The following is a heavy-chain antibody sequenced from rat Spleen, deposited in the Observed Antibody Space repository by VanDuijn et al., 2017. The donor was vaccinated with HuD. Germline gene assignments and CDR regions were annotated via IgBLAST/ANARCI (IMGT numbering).Heavy chain of an antibody. V-gene: IGHV5-22*01. CDR1: RFTFSDYY. CDR3: ASLNYPPLF. Sequence: EVQLVESGGGLVQPGRSLKLSCAASRFTFSDYYMAWVRQAPKKGLEWVASISYEGSSTYSGDSVKGRFTISRDNAKSTLYLQMNSLRSEDTATYYCASLNYPPLFWGQGVMVTVSS. J-gene: IGHJ2*01. D-gene: IGHD1-4*01. CDR2: ISYEGSST.